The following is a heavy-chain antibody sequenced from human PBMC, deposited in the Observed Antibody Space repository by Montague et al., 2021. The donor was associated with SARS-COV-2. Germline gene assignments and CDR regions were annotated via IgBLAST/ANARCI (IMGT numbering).Heavy chain of an antibody. V-gene: IGHV4-39*01. CDR1: GDSFNSPKYY. CDR3: ARGSYGSGSYHAFDI. D-gene: IGHD3-10*01. J-gene: IGHJ3*02. Sequence: SETLSLTCTVSGDSFNSPKYYCAWIRQPPGKGLEWIGSSYYSGTTXDXXXXRXQVTMSVDTSKTQFTLKMNSVTAADTAVYYCARGSYGSGSYHAFDIWCQGTVVAVSS. CDR2: SYYSGTT.